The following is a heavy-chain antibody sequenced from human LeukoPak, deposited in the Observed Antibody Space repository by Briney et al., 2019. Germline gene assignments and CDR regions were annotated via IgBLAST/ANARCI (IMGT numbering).Heavy chain of an antibody. CDR1: GGSISSSSYY. V-gene: IGHV4-39*07. J-gene: IGHJ4*02. CDR3: ARSRGTQGQLIDC. Sequence: SETLSLTCTVSGGSISSSSYYWGWIRQPPGKGLEWIGSIYYSGSTYYNPSLKSQVTISVDTSKNQFSLKLSSVTAADTAVYYCARSRGTQGQLIDCWGQGTLVTVSS. CDR2: IYYSGST. D-gene: IGHD6-13*01.